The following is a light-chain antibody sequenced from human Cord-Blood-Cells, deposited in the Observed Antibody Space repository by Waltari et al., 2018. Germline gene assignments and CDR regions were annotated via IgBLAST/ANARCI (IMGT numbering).Light chain of an antibody. V-gene: IGLV1-44*01. CDR1: SSNIGSNP. CDR3: AAWDDSLNGLV. Sequence: QSVLTQPPSASGTHGQRVTISCSGSSSNIGSNPVNWYQQLPGTAPKLLIYSNNQRPSGVPDRFSGSKSGTSASLAISGLQSEDEADYYCAAWDDSLNGLVFGGGTKLTVL. J-gene: IGLJ2*01. CDR2: SNN.